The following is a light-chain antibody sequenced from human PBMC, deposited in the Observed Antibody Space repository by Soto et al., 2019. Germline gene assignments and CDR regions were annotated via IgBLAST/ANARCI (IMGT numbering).Light chain of an antibody. V-gene: IGLV2-14*01. CDR1: SSDVGGYNY. Sequence: QSVLTQPASVSGSPGQPNTISCTGTSSDVGGYNYVSRYKPHPGKAHKLMIYEVSNRHSGASHRFSGSKSGNTASLTISGLQAEDEADYYCGSYTSSSSSVFGAGTKVTVL. CDR2: EVS. J-gene: IGLJ1*01. CDR3: GSYTSSSSSV.